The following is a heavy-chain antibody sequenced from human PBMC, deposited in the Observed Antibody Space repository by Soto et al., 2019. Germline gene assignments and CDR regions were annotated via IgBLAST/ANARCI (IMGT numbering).Heavy chain of an antibody. CDR3: AKGFGCPGGWYYYYYYGMDV. J-gene: IGHJ6*02. CDR2: MNPNSGNT. Sequence: ASVKVSCKASGYTFTSYDINWVRQATGQGLEWMGWMNPNSGNTVYAQKFQGRVTMTRNTSISTDYMELSSLRSEDTAVYYCAKGFGCPGGWYYYYYYGMDVWGQGTTVTVSS. CDR1: GYTFTSYD. V-gene: IGHV1-8*01. D-gene: IGHD6-19*01.